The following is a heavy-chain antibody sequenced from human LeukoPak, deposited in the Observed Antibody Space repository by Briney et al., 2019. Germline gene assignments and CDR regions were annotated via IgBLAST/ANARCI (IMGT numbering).Heavy chain of an antibody. Sequence: ASVKVSCKASGYTFTGYYMHWVRQAPGQGLEWMGWINPNSGGTNYAQKFQGRVTMTRDTSISTAYMELSRLRSDDTAVYYCARGQATSAFWSGSKSYYYYYMDVWGKGTTVTVSS. CDR3: ARGQATSAFWSGSKSYYYYYMDV. CDR1: GYTFTGYY. V-gene: IGHV1-2*02. CDR2: INPNSGGT. D-gene: IGHD3-3*01. J-gene: IGHJ6*03.